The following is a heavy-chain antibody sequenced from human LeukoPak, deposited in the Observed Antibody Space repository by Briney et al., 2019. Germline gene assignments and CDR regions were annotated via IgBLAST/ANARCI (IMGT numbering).Heavy chain of an antibody. Sequence: ASVKVSCKASGYTFTSYAMHWVRQAPGQRLEWMGWINAGNGNTKYSQKFQGRVTITRDTSASTACMELSSLRSEDTAVYYCAVHCSSTSCYPTDVGYWGQGTLVTVSS. CDR2: INAGNGNT. CDR1: GYTFTSYA. D-gene: IGHD2-2*01. CDR3: AVHCSSTSCYPTDVGY. V-gene: IGHV1-3*01. J-gene: IGHJ4*02.